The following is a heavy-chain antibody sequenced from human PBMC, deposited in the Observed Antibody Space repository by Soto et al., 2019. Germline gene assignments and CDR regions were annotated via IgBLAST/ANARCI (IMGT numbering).Heavy chain of an antibody. CDR1: GGTFSSYA. V-gene: IGHV1-69*06. CDR3: AEPQYYYDSSGYYSYYFDY. D-gene: IGHD3-22*01. Sequence: QVQLVQSGAEVKKPGSSVKVSCKASGGTFSSYAISWVRQAPGQGLEWMGGIIPILGTANYAQKFQGRVTITADKSTSTAYMELSSLRSEDTAVYYCAEPQYYYDSSGYYSYYFDYWGQGTLVTVSS. CDR2: IIPILGTA. J-gene: IGHJ4*02.